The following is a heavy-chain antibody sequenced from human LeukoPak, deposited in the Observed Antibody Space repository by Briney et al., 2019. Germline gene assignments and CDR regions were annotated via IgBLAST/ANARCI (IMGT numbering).Heavy chain of an antibody. D-gene: IGHD3-3*01. Sequence: GSLRLSYAASGFTFSSYAMSWVRQAPGKGLEWVSAISGSGGSTYYADSVKGRFTISRDNSKNTLYLQMNSLRAEDTAVYYCAKAYVLRFLEWLLDSLAFDIWGQGTMVTVSS. CDR1: GFTFSSYA. V-gene: IGHV3-23*01. CDR2: ISGSGGST. CDR3: AKAYVLRFLEWLLDSLAFDI. J-gene: IGHJ3*02.